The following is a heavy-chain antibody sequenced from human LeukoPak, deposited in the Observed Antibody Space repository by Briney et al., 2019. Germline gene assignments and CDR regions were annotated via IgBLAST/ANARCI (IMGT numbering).Heavy chain of an antibody. V-gene: IGHV3-7*03. J-gene: IGHJ4*02. CDR1: GFTFSSYW. D-gene: IGHD3-10*01. Sequence: GGSLRLSCAASGFTFSSYWMSWVRQAPGKGLEWVANIKQVGSEKYYVDSVKGRFTISRDNAKNSLYLQMNSLRAEDTALYYCARFGSGSSPWYFDYWGQGTLVTVSS. CDR2: IKQVGSEK. CDR3: ARFGSGSSPWYFDY.